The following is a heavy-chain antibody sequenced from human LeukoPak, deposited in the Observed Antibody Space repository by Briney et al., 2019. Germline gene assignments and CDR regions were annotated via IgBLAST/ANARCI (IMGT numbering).Heavy chain of an antibody. V-gene: IGHV4-4*07. Sequence: PSETLSHTCTVSGGSISSYYWSWIRQPAGKGLEWIGRIYTSGSTNYNPSLKSRVTMSVDTSKNQFSLRLSSVTAADTAVYYCARDNWSSGWYSPHFDYWGQGTLVTVSS. J-gene: IGHJ4*02. CDR1: GGSISSYY. CDR2: IYTSGST. D-gene: IGHD6-19*01. CDR3: ARDNWSSGWYSPHFDY.